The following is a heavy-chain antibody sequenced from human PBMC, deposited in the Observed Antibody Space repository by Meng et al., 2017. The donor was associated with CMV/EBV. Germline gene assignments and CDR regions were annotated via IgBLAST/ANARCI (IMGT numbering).Heavy chain of an antibody. V-gene: IGHV3-21*04. Sequence: GESLKISCAASGFTFSSYSMNWVRQAPGKGLEWVSSISSSSSYIYYADSVKGRFTISRDNAKNSLYLQMNSLRAEDTAVYYCARTKNSSGWELWGQGTLVTVSS. J-gene: IGHJ4*02. D-gene: IGHD6-19*01. CDR3: ARTKNSSGWEL. CDR2: ISSSSSYI. CDR1: GFTFSSYS.